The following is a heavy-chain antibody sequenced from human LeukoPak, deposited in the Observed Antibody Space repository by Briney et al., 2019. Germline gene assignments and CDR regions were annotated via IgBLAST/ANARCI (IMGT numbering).Heavy chain of an antibody. V-gene: IGHV3-64*01. D-gene: IGHD1-26*01. CDR2: VSSNGGST. J-gene: IGHJ3*01. CDR1: GFTFSSYA. Sequence: GGSLRLSCAASGFTFSSYALHWVRQAPGKGLEYVSGVSSNGGSTYYANSVKGRFTISRDNSKNTLYLQLGSLRADDMTVYYCARGGTYLNDAFDVWGQGTMVTVSS. CDR3: ARGGTYLNDAFDV.